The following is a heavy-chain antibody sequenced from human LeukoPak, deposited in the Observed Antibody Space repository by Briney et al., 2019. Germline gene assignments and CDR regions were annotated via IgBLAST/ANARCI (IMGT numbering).Heavy chain of an antibody. D-gene: IGHD3-16*02. Sequence: GGSLRLSCAASGFTFSNAWMSWVRQAPGKGLEWVGRIKSKTDGGTTDYAAPVKGRFTISRDDSKNTLYLQMNSLTTEDTAVYYCTTGPSYDYVWGSYRYTPFDYWGQGTLVTVSS. CDR1: GFTFSNAW. J-gene: IGHJ4*02. CDR3: TTGPSYDYVWGSYRYTPFDY. V-gene: IGHV3-15*01. CDR2: IKSKTDGGTT.